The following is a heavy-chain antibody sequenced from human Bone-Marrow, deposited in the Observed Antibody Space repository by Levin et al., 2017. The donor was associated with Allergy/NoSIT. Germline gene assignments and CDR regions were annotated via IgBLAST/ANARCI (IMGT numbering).Heavy chain of an antibody. Sequence: SETLSLTCTVSGGSIRNFYWSWIRQPPGKRLEWIGYIYYSGSTNYNPSLQSRVTISVDTSKNQFSLKLTSVTAADTAVYYCARITHYADGSSDYGPGYYVDFWGQGALVTVSS. CDR2: IYYSGST. J-gene: IGHJ4*02. D-gene: IGHD3-22*01. CDR1: GGSIRNFY. V-gene: IGHV4-59*01. CDR3: ARITHYADGSSDYGPGYYVDF.